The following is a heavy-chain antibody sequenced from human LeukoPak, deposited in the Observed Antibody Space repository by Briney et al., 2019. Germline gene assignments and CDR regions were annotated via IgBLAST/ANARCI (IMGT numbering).Heavy chain of an antibody. V-gene: IGHV3-20*04. Sequence: GGSLRLSCAASGFTFDDSVMSWVRQVPGKGLEWVSGINWNGGSTGYVDSVKGRFTISRDNSKNTLHLQMSSLRADDSALYYCARFGDYGEYWGQGTLVIVSS. D-gene: IGHD4-17*01. CDR1: GFTFDDSV. CDR2: INWNGGST. CDR3: ARFGDYGEY. J-gene: IGHJ4*02.